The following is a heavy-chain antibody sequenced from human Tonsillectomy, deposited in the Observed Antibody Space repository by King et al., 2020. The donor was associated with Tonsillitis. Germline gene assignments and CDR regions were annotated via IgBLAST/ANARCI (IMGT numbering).Heavy chain of an antibody. CDR3: AKGWYYDTSGNYYYGMDV. J-gene: IGHJ6*02. D-gene: IGHD3-22*01. CDR1: GFTFSSYA. CDR2: ISFSGART. V-gene: IGHV3-23*04. Sequence: VQLVESGGGLVQPGESLRLSCPASGFTFSSYAMSWVRQAPGKGLEWVSAISFSGARTYYADSVKGRFTISRDNSKSTLYLQMNSLRAEDTAVYYCAKGWYYDTSGNYYYGMDVWGPGTTVTVSS.